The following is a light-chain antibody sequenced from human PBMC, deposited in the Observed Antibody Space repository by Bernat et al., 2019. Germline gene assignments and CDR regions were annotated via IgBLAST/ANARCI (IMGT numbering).Light chain of an antibody. Sequence: DIQMTQSPSSLSASVGDRVTITCRASQSISSYLNWYQQKQGKAPKLLIYAASSLQSGGPSRFSGSGSGTDFTLTISSLQPEDFATYYCQQSYSTPRTFCQGTQLEIK. CDR3: QQSYSTPRT. J-gene: IGKJ2*01. V-gene: IGKV1-39*01. CDR2: AAS. CDR1: QSISSY.